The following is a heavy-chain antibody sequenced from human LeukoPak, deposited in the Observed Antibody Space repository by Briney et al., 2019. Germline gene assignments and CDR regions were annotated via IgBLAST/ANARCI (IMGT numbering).Heavy chain of an antibody. CDR1: GFTFSNYW. D-gene: IGHD3-22*01. J-gene: IGHJ4*02. CDR3: ARINYYDSSGYWGFDY. CDR2: IKQDGSEK. Sequence: GGSLRLSCAASGFTFSNYWMSWVRQAPGKGLEWVANIKQDGSEKYYVDSVKGRFTISRDNAKNSLYLQMNSLRAEDTAVYYCARINYYDSSGYWGFDYWGQGTLVTVSS. V-gene: IGHV3-7*01.